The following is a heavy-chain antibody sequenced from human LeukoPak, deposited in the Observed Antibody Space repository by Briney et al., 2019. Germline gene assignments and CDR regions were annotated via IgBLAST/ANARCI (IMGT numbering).Heavy chain of an antibody. CDR1: GGSISSGGYS. CDR2: IYHSGST. D-gene: IGHD2-2*01. J-gene: IGHJ5*02. CDR3: AGIYCSSTSCYSPFDP. V-gene: IGHV4-30-2*01. Sequence: SETLSLTCAVSGGSISSGGYSWSWIRQPPGKGLEWIGYIYHSGSTYYNPSLKSRVTISVDRSKNQFSLKLSSVTAADTAVYYCAGIYCSSTSCYSPFDPWGQGTLVTVSS.